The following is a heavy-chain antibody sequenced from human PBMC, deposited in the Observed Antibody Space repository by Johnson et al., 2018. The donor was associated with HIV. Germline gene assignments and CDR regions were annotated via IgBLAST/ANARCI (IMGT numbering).Heavy chain of an antibody. V-gene: IGHV3-30-3*01. Sequence: QVQLVESGGGVVQPGRSLRLSCAASGFTFSSYAMHWVRQAPGKGLEWVAVISYDGSNKYYADSVKGRFTISRDNSKNTLYLQMTSLRAEDTAVYYCARDTPFGYCSSTSCYAGGAFDIWGQGTMVTVSS. CDR3: ARDTPFGYCSSTSCYAGGAFDI. D-gene: IGHD2-2*01. CDR1: GFTFSSYA. CDR2: ISYDGSNK. J-gene: IGHJ3*02.